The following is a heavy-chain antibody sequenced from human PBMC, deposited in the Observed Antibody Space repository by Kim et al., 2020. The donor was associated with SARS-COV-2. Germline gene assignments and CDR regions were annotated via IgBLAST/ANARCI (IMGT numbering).Heavy chain of an antibody. D-gene: IGHD2-21*02. CDR3: AKDLVSVVTPGY. J-gene: IGHJ4*02. V-gene: IGHV3-23*01. Sequence: GGSLRLSCAASGFTFSSYAMSWVRQAPGKGLEWVSAISGSGGSTYYADSVNGRFTISRDNSKNTLYLQMNSLRAEDTAVYYCAKDLVSVVTPGYWGQGTLVTVSS. CDR2: ISGSGGST. CDR1: GFTFSSYA.